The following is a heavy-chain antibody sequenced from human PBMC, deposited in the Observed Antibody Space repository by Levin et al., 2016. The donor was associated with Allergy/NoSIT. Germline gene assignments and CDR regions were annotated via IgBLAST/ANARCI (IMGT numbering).Heavy chain of an antibody. J-gene: IGHJ4*02. V-gene: IGHV3-48*01. CDR1: GFTFSSYS. CDR2: ISKSFSTRSSSTI. Sequence: GGSLRLSCAASGFTFSSYSMNWVRQAPGKGLEWVSYISKSFSTRSSSTIHYADSVKGRFTISRDNAKNSLYLQMNSLRAEDTAVYYCTRDPSALDYWGQGTLVTVSS. CDR3: TRDPSALDY.